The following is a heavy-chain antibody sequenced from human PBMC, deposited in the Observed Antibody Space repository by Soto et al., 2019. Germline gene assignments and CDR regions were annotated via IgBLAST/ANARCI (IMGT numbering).Heavy chain of an antibody. CDR3: ARIEYCSGGNCYSAFDI. Sequence: VQSGAEVKKPGASVKVSCKASGDTFISSGISWVRQAPGQALEWMGWISGYKGDTNYAQKFQGRVTLTTDTSTSTAYMELRSLTPGDTAIYYCARIEYCSGGNCYSAFDIWGQGTLVTVSS. V-gene: IGHV1-18*01. D-gene: IGHD2-15*01. J-gene: IGHJ3*02. CDR2: ISGYKGDT. CDR1: GDTFISSG.